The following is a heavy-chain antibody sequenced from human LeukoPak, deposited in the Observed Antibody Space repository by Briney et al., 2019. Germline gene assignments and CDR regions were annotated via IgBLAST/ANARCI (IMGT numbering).Heavy chain of an antibody. V-gene: IGHV3-30-3*01. CDR1: GFTFSSYA. Sequence: PERSLRLSCAASGFTFSSYAMHWVRQAPGKGLEWVAVISYDGSNKYYADSVKGRFTISRDNSKNTLYLQMNSLRAEDTAVYYCARDDCDIWGQGTMVTVSS. D-gene: IGHD2-21*02. CDR2: ISYDGSNK. J-gene: IGHJ3*02. CDR3: ARDDCDI.